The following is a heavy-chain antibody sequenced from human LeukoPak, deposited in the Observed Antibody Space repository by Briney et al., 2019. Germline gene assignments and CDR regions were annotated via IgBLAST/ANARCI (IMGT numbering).Heavy chain of an antibody. J-gene: IGHJ6*02. D-gene: IGHD2-15*01. CDR1: GFTFSTYV. CDR3: ASSVVVAAPDYYYYGMDV. Sequence: GGSLRLSCAASGFTFSTYVMSWVRQAPGKGLEWVSAISGSGGSTYYADSVKGRFTISRDNSKNTLYLQMNSLGADDTAVYYCASSVVVAAPDYYYYGMDVWGQGTTVTVSS. V-gene: IGHV3-23*01. CDR2: ISGSGGST.